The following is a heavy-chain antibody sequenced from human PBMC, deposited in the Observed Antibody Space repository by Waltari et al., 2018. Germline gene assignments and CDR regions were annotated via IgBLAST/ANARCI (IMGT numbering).Heavy chain of an antibody. Sequence: QVQLQQWGAGLLKPSETLSLTCAVYGGSFSGYYWSWIRQPPGKGLEWIGEINHSGSTNYNPSLKSRVTISVDTSKNQFSLKLSSVTAADTAVYYCARGPSIAARGGGDYWGQGTLVTVSS. CDR2: INHSGST. CDR3: ARGPSIAARGGGDY. D-gene: IGHD6-6*01. CDR1: GGSFSGYY. V-gene: IGHV4-34*01. J-gene: IGHJ4*02.